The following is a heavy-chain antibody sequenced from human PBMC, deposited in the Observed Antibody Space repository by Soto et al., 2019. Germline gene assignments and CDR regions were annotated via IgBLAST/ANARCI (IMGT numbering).Heavy chain of an antibody. Sequence: SGYTFSSYAMSWVRQAPGKGLEWVSVIYSGGSTYYADSVKGRFTISRDNSKNTLYLQMNSLRAEDTAVYYCARDYVTWGQGTLVTVSS. CDR3: ARDYVT. CDR1: GYTFSSYA. D-gene: IGHD3-10*02. J-gene: IGHJ5*02. CDR2: IYSGGST. V-gene: IGHV3-66*01.